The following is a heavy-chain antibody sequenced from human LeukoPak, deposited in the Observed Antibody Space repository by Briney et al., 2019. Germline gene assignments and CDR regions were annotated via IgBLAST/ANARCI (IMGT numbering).Heavy chain of an antibody. D-gene: IGHD5-24*01. CDR3: AKQLGDGGADAFDI. Sequence: GGSLRLSCASSKLTLSSYAMSWVRQAPGKGLEWVSTLRGCVSAIYYADPVKGRFTFSRDNSKNTLYLQMNSLRADDTAIYYCAKQLGDGGADAFDIWGQGTMVTVSS. CDR2: LRGCVSAI. V-gene: IGHV3-23*01. CDR1: KLTLSSYA. J-gene: IGHJ3*02.